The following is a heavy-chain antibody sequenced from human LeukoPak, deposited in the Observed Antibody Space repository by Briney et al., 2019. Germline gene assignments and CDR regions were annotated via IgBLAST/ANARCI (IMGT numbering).Heavy chain of an antibody. V-gene: IGHV4-30-4*08. CDR2: VYSSGAT. CDR1: GGSISSGDYY. J-gene: IGHJ4*02. Sequence: SETLSLTCTVSGGSISSGDYYWAWIRQPPGKGLEWIGCVYSSGATYSNPSLKSRVSISVDTSKSQLSLSLNSVTAADTAVYYCARETVKHFDYWGQGTLVTVSS. D-gene: IGHD3-10*01. CDR3: ARETVKHFDY.